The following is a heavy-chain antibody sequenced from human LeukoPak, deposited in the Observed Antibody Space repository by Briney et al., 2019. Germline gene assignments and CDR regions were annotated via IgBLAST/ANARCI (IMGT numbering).Heavy chain of an antibody. J-gene: IGHJ5*02. D-gene: IGHD1-26*01. CDR3: ARGVIVGASNWFDP. Sequence: PSQTLSLTCTVSGGSISSGSYYWSWIRQPAGKGLEWIGRIYTSGSTNYNPSLKSRVTISVGTSKNQFSLKLSSVTAADTAVYYCARGVIVGASNWFDPWGQGTLVIVSS. V-gene: IGHV4-61*02. CDR2: IYTSGST. CDR1: GGSISSGSYY.